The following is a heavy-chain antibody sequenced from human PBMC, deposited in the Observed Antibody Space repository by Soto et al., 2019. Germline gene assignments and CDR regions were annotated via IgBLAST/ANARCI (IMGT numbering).Heavy chain of an antibody. D-gene: IGHD6-6*01. CDR1: FTFRRYG. J-gene: IGHJ4*02. CDR2: ISSNGDDT. CDR3: VKTGRFGQLVPSDY. V-gene: IGHV3-64D*06. Sequence: GSLSPPLSGLGFTFRRYGLFRVRQAPGKGLQYVSLISSNGDDTHYADSVKGRFTISRDNSKSTLFLQMTSLRTEDTAVYYCVKTGRFGQLVPSDYWGQGTLVTVSS.